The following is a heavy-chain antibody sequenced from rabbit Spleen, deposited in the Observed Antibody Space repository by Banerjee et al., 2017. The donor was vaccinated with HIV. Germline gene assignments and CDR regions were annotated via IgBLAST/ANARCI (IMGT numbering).Heavy chain of an antibody. CDR2: LYTDVLTT. D-gene: IGHD7-1*01. J-gene: IGHJ4*01. Sequence: QSLEESGGGHVKPGASLTLTCKASGFELSSYYYLCWVRQAPGKGLEWIGCLYTDVLTTWYASWVNGRFTISKASSTTVTLQMTSLTAADTATYFCVRDGGTNKKFNLWGPGTLVTVS. CDR3: VRDGGTNKKFNL. CDR1: GFELSSYYY. V-gene: IGHV1S40*01.